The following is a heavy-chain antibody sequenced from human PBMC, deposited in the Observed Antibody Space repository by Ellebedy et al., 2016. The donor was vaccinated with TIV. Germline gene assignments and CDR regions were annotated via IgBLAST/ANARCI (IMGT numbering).Heavy chain of an antibody. CDR1: GFTFDDYA. D-gene: IGHD3/OR15-3a*01. CDR2: LNQDGSDK. J-gene: IGHJ4*02. V-gene: IGHV3-7*01. Sequence: GGSLRLXXEASGFTFDDYAMHWVRQAPGKGLEWVANLNQDGSDKNLVDSVKGRFTISRDNPKNSLYLQMSSLRADDTAVYYCARAPKAGTLDYWGQGTLVTVSS. CDR3: ARAPKAGTLDY.